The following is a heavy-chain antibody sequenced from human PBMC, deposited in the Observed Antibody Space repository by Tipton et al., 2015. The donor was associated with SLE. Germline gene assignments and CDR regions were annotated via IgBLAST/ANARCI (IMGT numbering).Heavy chain of an antibody. Sequence: SLRLSCAASGFTFSRYAMHWVRQAPGKGLEWVAVIWFDGSNKYYGDSVQGRFTISRDNSKNSVYLEMNSLRADDTALYYCAKDLVWGASGALDYWGQGTLVTVSS. D-gene: IGHD3-16*01. CDR2: IWFDGSNK. CDR1: GFTFSRYA. J-gene: IGHJ4*02. V-gene: IGHV3-33*06. CDR3: AKDLVWGASGALDY.